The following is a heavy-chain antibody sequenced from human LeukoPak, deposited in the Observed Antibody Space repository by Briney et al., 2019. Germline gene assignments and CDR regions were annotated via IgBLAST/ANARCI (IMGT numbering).Heavy chain of an antibody. Sequence: ASVKVSCKASGYTFTSYDINWVRQATGQGLGWMGWMNPNSGNTGYAQKFQGRVTMTRNTSISTAYMELSSLRSEDTAVYYCARVLVPAGGGIVDYWGQGTLVTVSS. CDR1: GYTFTSYD. J-gene: IGHJ4*02. CDR3: ARVLVPAGGGIVDY. D-gene: IGHD3-10*01. CDR2: MNPNSGNT. V-gene: IGHV1-8*01.